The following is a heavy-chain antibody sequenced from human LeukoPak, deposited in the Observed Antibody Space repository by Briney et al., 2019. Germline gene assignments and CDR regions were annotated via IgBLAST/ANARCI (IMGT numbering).Heavy chain of an antibody. J-gene: IGHJ6*02. CDR2: IYYSGST. Sequence: SETLSLTCTVSGGSVSSGSYYWSWIRQPPGKGLGWIGYIYYSGSTNYNPSLKSRVTISVDTSKNQFSLKLSSVTAADTAVYYCARDAPVTPLYGMDVWGQGTTVTVSS. V-gene: IGHV4-61*01. D-gene: IGHD4-17*01. CDR3: ARDAPVTPLYGMDV. CDR1: GGSVSSGSYY.